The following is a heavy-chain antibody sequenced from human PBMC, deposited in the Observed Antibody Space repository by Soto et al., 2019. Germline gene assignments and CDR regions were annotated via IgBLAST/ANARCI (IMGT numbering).Heavy chain of an antibody. CDR1: GGPFSSYA. CDR2: IIPTFGTA. Sequence: QVQLVQSGAAVKKPGSSVKVSCKASGGPFSSYAISWLRQAPGQGLEWMGGIIPTFGTANYAQKFQGRVTITADESTSTAYMELSSLRSEDTAVYYCARRWDAGFDPWGQGTLVTVSS. J-gene: IGHJ5*02. D-gene: IGHD1-26*01. V-gene: IGHV1-69*12. CDR3: ARRWDAGFDP.